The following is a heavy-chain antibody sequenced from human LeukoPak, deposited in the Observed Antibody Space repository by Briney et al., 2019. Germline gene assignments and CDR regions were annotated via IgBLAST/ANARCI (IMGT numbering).Heavy chain of an antibody. Sequence: GGSLRLSCAASGFTFRSYWMHWVRQAPGKGLEWVSGINWNGGSTGYADSVKGRFTISRDNAKNSLYLQMNSLRAEDTALYYCARGGRGYSYGIDYWGQGALVTVSS. CDR2: INWNGGST. CDR1: GFTFRSYW. V-gene: IGHV3-20*04. J-gene: IGHJ4*02. D-gene: IGHD5-18*01. CDR3: ARGGRGYSYGIDY.